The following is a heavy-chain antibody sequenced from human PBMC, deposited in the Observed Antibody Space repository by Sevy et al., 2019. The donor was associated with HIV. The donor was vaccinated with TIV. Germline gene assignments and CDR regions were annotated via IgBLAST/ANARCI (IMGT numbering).Heavy chain of an antibody. CDR2: INPYNGNT. CDR3: ARVDIAARPTIDY. Sequence: ASVKVSCKASGYTFTSYGFSWVRQAPGQGLEWMGWINPYNGNTNYVQMLQARVTMTADTSTSTAYMELRSLRSDDTAVYYCARVDIAARPTIDYWGQGTLVTVSS. J-gene: IGHJ4*02. CDR1: GYTFTSYG. V-gene: IGHV1-18*04. D-gene: IGHD6-6*01.